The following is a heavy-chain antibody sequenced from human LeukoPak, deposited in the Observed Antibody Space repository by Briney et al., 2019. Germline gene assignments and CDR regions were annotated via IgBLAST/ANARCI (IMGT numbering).Heavy chain of an antibody. CDR3: ARDFPVHYYDSSGYSGDY. CDR1: GYSISSGYY. J-gene: IGHJ4*02. Sequence: KTSETLSLTCTVSGYSISSGYYWGWIRQPPGKGLEWIGSIYHSGSTYYNPSLKSRATISVDTSKNQFSLKLSSVTAADTAVYYCARDFPVHYYDSSGYSGDYWGQGTLVTVSS. D-gene: IGHD3-22*01. CDR2: IYHSGST. V-gene: IGHV4-38-2*02.